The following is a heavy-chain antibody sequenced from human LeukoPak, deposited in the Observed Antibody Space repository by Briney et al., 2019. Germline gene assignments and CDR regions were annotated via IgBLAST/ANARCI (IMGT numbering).Heavy chain of an antibody. CDR2: ISGSDTTV. V-gene: IGHV3-48*01. CDR1: GFNSEDHA. J-gene: IGHJ6*02. D-gene: IGHD3-16*01. CDR3: ARGGGLDV. Sequence: GGSLRLSCVVSGFNSEDHAMNWLRQAPGKGLEWVSYISGSDTTVYYADSVRGRFTISRDNAKNSLYLQMSNLRAEDTAVYFCARGGGLDVWGQGATVTVSS.